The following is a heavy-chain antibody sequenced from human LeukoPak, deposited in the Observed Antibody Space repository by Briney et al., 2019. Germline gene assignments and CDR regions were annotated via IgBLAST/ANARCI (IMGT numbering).Heavy chain of an antibody. V-gene: IGHV1-18*04. CDR3: AKVYRNTYGKN. Sequence: ASVKVSCKASGYTFTSYGISWVRQAPGQGLEWMGWISAYNGNTNYAQKLQGRVTMTTDTSTSTAYVELRSLRSDDTAVYYCAKVYRNTYGKNWGQEPLVTVPS. D-gene: IGHD4-11*01. J-gene: IGHJ4*02. CDR1: GYTFTSYG. CDR2: ISAYNGNT.